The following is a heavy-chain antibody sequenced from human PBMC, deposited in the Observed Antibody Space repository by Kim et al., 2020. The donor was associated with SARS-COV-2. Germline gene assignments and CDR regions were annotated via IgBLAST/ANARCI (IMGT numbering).Heavy chain of an antibody. Sequence: SETLSLTCTVSGGSISSYYWSWIRQPPGKGLEWIGYIYYSGITNYNPSLKSRVTISVDTSKNQFSLKLSSVTAADTAVYYCARGTVDIVATTLSYYFDYWGQGTLVTVSS. V-gene: IGHV4-59*01. CDR1: GGSISSYY. J-gene: IGHJ4*02. CDR3: ARGTVDIVATTLSYYFDY. D-gene: IGHD5-12*01. CDR2: IYYSGIT.